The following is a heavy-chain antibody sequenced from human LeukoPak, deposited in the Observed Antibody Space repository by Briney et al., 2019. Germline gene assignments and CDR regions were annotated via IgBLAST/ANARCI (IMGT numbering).Heavy chain of an antibody. CDR3: ASGKQWLAFDY. CDR1: GSSISPHH. CDR2: FYNSGST. D-gene: IGHD6-19*01. J-gene: IGHJ4*02. V-gene: IGHV4-59*08. Sequence: PSETLSLTCSVSGSSISPHHWTWTRQPPGKGMEWIGTFYNSGSTAYNPSLKSRVTISVDTSKNQFSLNLSSMTAADTAVYYCASGKQWLAFDYWGQGILVTVSS.